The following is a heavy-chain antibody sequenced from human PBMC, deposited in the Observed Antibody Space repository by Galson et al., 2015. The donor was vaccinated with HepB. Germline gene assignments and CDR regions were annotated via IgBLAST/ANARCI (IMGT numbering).Heavy chain of an antibody. D-gene: IGHD3-16*02. Sequence: SLRLSCAASGFTFSSYAMHWVRQAPGKGLEWVAVISYDGSNKYYADSVKGRFTISRDNSKNTLYLQMNSLRAEDTAVYYCARELVFDDYVWGSYPHYGMDVWGQGTTVTVSS. V-gene: IGHV3-30*04. CDR2: ISYDGSNK. CDR1: GFTFSSYA. CDR3: ARELVFDDYVWGSYPHYGMDV. J-gene: IGHJ6*02.